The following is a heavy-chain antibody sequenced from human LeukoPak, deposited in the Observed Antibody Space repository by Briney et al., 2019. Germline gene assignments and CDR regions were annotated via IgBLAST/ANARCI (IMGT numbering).Heavy chain of an antibody. CDR2: IASIGNHI. Sequence: GGSLRLSCAASGFTFDSYSLNWLRQAPGQELQCVSCIASIGNHIYYADSVKGRFTISRDNANKSLYLLMTRLRAEDTAVYYCARADYYCFDYWGQGSLVTVSS. V-gene: IGHV3-21*01. CDR3: ARADYYCFDY. D-gene: IGHD3-10*01. J-gene: IGHJ4*02. CDR1: GFTFDSYS.